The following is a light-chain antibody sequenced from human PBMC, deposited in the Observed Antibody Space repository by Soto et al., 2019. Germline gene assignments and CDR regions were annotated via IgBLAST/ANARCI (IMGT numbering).Light chain of an antibody. CDR2: AAS. CDR3: LQDNTYPLT. CDR1: QDIRND. Sequence: IQMTQSPSSLSASVGDRVTITCRASQDIRNDLDWYQQKPGKAPKLLIFAASNLQGGVPSRFSGSGSGTDFTLTISSLQPEDFATYYCLQDNTYPLTFGGGTKVDIK. V-gene: IGKV1-6*01. J-gene: IGKJ4*01.